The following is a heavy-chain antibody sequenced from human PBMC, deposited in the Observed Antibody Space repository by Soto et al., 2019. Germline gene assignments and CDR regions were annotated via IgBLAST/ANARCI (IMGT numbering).Heavy chain of an antibody. Sequence: SQTLSLTCAISGDSVSSNSAAWNWIRQSPSRGLEWLGRTYYRSKWYNDYAVSVKSRITINPDTSKNQFSLQLNSVTPEDTAVYYCAGEYDFWSGYSYYYYGMDVWGQGTTVTVSS. CDR3: AGEYDFWSGYSYYYYGMDV. V-gene: IGHV6-1*01. J-gene: IGHJ6*02. CDR1: GDSVSSNSAA. CDR2: TYYRSKWYN. D-gene: IGHD3-3*01.